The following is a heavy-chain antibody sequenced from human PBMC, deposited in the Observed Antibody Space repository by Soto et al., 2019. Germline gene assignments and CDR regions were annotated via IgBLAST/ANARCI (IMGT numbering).Heavy chain of an antibody. CDR2: ISGSGGST. CDR3: AKGRTSVAFYFDY. CDR1: GFSFSTYA. Sequence: EVQLSDSGGGLVQPGGSLRLSCAASGFSFSTYAMAWVRQAPGKGLEWVSTISGSGGSTYYTDSVKGRFTISRDNSKNTLHLQMNSLRAEDTALYYFAKGRTSVAFYFDYWGQGTLVTVSS. J-gene: IGHJ4*02. V-gene: IGHV3-23*01. D-gene: IGHD2-15*01.